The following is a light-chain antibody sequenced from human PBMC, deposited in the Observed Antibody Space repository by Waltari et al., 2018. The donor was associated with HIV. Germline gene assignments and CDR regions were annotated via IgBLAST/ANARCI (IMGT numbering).Light chain of an antibody. J-gene: IGLJ1*01. CDR2: RDY. V-gene: IGLV1-47*01. CDR3: VAWDDSLSGYV. CDR1: RSNDGSKP. Sequence: QSVLTQPPSASGTLGQSVTISCPGSRSNDGSKPVYWFQQVSGTAPKLLIYRDYQRRSGIPDRFSGSKSGASASLTISGLRSEDEADYYCVAWDDSLSGYVFGTGTKVSVL.